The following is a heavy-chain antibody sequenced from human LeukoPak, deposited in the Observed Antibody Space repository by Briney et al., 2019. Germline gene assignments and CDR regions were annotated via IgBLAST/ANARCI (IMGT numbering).Heavy chain of an antibody. CDR3: ARERRDFGDPLDY. V-gene: IGHV3-53*01. J-gene: IGHJ4*02. D-gene: IGHD4-17*01. CDR1: GLIVSSNY. CDR2: IHSGGRT. Sequence: GGSLRLSCAASGLIVSSNYMSWVRQAPGKGLEWVSIIHSGGRTYYADSVKGRFTISRDNTKNTLYLQLNSLRAGDTALYYCARERRDFGDPLDYWGQGTLVTVSS.